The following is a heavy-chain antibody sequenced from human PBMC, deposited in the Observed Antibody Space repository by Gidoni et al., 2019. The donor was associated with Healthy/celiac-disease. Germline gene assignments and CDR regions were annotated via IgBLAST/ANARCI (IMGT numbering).Heavy chain of an antibody. CDR1: GFTFSNAW. V-gene: IGHV3-15*01. J-gene: IGHJ4*02. Sequence: EVQLVESGGGLVKPGGSLRLSCAASGFTFSNAWMSWVRQAPGKGLEWVCRIKSKTDGGTTDYAAPVKGRFTISRDDSENTLYLQMNSLKTEDTAVYYCTTGPRTIFGVVNDVDYWGQGTLVTVSS. D-gene: IGHD3-3*01. CDR3: TTGPRTIFGVVNDVDY. CDR2: IKSKTDGGTT.